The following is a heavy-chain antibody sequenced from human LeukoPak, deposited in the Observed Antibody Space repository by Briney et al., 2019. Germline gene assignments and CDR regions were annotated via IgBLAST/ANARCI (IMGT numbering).Heavy chain of an antibody. CDR2: MNPNSGNT. CDR1: GYTFTGYY. J-gene: IGHJ4*02. Sequence: ASVKVSCKASGYTFTGYYMHWVRQATGQGFEWMGWMNPNSGNTGYAQKFQGRVTMTRNTSISAAYMELSSLRSEDTAVYYCARAPTVAGSDYWGQGTLVTVSS. D-gene: IGHD6-19*01. V-gene: IGHV1-8*02. CDR3: ARAPTVAGSDY.